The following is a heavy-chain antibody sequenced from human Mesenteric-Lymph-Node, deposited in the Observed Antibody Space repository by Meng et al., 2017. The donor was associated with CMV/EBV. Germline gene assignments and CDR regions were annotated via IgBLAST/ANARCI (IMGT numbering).Heavy chain of an antibody. Sequence: CKASGYTLTSKGISWVRQAPGQGLEWMGWISAYNGNTNYAQRFQDRVTMTTDTSTTTAYMELRSLRSDDSAVYYCAREDSSGWFVYWGQGTLVTVSS. J-gene: IGHJ5*01. CDR3: AREDSSGWFVY. V-gene: IGHV1-18*01. D-gene: IGHD6-19*01. CDR1: GYTLTSKG. CDR2: ISAYNGNT.